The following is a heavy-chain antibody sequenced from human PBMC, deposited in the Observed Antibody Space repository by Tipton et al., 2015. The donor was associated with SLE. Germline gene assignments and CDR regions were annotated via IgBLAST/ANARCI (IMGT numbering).Heavy chain of an antibody. V-gene: IGHV4-4*07. CDR1: GDSVGTNY. D-gene: IGHD4-17*01. CDR3: ARAAVYGAYYYGLDV. CDR2: INTGGSS. Sequence: TLSLTCTVSGDSVGTNYWNWIRQPAGKGLEWVGHINTGGSSNYNPSLKSRVTISVDTSKKQFSLKVTSVTASDTAVYYCARAAVYGAYYYGLDVWGQGTTVTVSS. J-gene: IGHJ6*02.